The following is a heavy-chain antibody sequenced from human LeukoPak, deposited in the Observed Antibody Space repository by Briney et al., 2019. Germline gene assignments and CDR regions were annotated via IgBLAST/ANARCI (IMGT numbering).Heavy chain of an antibody. J-gene: IGHJ4*02. V-gene: IGHV1-58*01. Sequence: ASVKVSCKASGFTFTSSAVQWVRQARGQRLEWIGWIVVGSGNTNYAQKFHERVTITRDMFTSTAYMELSSLRSEDTAVYYCAAVIAVAGTFDCWGQGTLVTVSS. CDR1: GFTFTSSA. CDR3: AAVIAVAGTFDC. CDR2: IVVGSGNT. D-gene: IGHD6-19*01.